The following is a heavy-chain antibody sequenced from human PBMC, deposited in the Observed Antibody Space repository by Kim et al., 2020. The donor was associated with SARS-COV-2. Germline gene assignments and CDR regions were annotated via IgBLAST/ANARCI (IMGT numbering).Heavy chain of an antibody. CDR1: GYTFINYY. D-gene: IGHD3-3*02. CDR2: INPSDGST. V-gene: IGHV1-46*01. CDR3: ARVRGIFISGDYRRSRYFDY. Sequence: ASVKVSCKASGYTFINYYIHWVRQAPGQGLEWMGIINPSDGSTNYAPKFQGRLTMTRYTSTSTVYMQVSSLRSDDTAVYYCARVRGIFISGDYRRSRYFDYWGQGTLVTVSS. J-gene: IGHJ4*01.